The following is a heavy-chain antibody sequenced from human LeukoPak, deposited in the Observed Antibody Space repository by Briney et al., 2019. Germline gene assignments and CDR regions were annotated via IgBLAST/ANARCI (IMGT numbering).Heavy chain of an antibody. V-gene: IGHV3-23*01. Sequence: GGSLRLSCAASGFTFSTQAMSWVRQAPGKGLEWLSAIRTSGGFTYYADSVKGRFTISRDNSKNTLYLQINSLRAEDTAVYYCTVYSGSYFYGMDVWGQGTTDTVSS. J-gene: IGHJ6*02. D-gene: IGHD1-26*01. CDR3: TVYSGSYFYGMDV. CDR1: GFTFSTQA. CDR2: IRTSGGFT.